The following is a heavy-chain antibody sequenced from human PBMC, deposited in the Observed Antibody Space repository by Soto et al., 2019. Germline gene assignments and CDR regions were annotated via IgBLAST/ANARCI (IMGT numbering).Heavy chain of an antibody. CDR2: ISYDGSNK. V-gene: IGHV3-30*18. Sequence: ESGGGVVQPGRSLRLSCAASGFTFSSYGMHWVRQAPGKGLEWVAVISYDGSNKYYADSVKGRFTISRDNSKNTLYLQMNSLRAEDTAVYYCAKSDYGDYVGDYWGQGTLVTVSS. CDR3: AKSDYGDYVGDY. CDR1: GFTFSSYG. J-gene: IGHJ4*02. D-gene: IGHD4-17*01.